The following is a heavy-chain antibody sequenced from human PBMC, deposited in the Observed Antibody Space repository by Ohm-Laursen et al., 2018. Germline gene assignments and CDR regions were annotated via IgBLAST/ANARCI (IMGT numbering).Heavy chain of an antibody. CDR3: ARDLNVVVVAATRSDAFDI. D-gene: IGHD2-15*01. J-gene: IGHJ3*02. CDR1: GYTFTSYY. V-gene: IGHV1-46*01. CDR2: INPSGGST. Sequence: ASVKVSCNASGYTFTSYYMHWVRQAPGQGLEWMGIINPSGGSTSYAQKFQGRVTMTRDTSTSTVYMELSSLRSEDTAVYYCARDLNVVVVAATRSDAFDIWGQGTMVTVSS.